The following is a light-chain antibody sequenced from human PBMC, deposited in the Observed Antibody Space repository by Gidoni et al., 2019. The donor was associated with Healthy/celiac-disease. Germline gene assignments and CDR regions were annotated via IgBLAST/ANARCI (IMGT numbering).Light chain of an antibody. Sequence: AIQLTKSPSSLSASVGDRVTITCRASQGIRNDLGWYQQKPGKAPKLLIYAASSLQSGVPSRFSGSGSGTDFTLTISSLQPEDFATYYCLQDYNYPPTFGQGTKVEIK. J-gene: IGKJ1*01. V-gene: IGKV1-6*01. CDR3: LQDYNYPPT. CDR2: AAS. CDR1: QGIRND.